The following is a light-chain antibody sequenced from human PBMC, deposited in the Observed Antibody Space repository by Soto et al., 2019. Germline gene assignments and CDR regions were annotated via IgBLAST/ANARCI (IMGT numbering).Light chain of an antibody. V-gene: IGKV3D-20*02. Sequence: EIVLAQSPGTLSLSPGERATVSCRASQPVTSNYLAWYQQKPGQAPRLLIYGASNGASGIPDRFTGSGSGTDFSLIISRLEPEDFAVYYCQQRSNWPPGSTFGQGTKVDIK. J-gene: IGKJ1*01. CDR3: QQRSNWPPGST. CDR1: QPVTSNY. CDR2: GAS.